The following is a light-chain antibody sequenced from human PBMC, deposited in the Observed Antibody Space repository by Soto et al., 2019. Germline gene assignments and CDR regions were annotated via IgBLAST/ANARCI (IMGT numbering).Light chain of an antibody. Sequence: TQSPGTLSLSPGERATLSCRASQSVSTNLACYQQKPGQAPRLLIYGASTRATGIPPRFIGSGSGGEFTLTTISPQSQDFSVDCCHQYNKWPATFGQGTKVDI. CDR1: QSVSTN. CDR2: GAS. J-gene: IGKJ1*01. CDR3: HQYNKWPAT. V-gene: IGKV3-15*01.